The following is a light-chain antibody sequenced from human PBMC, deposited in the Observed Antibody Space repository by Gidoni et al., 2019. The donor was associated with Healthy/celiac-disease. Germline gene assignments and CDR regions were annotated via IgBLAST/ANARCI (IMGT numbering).Light chain of an antibody. CDR1: SSDVGGYNY. V-gene: IGLV2-11*01. Sequence: QSALTQPRSVSGSPGQSVTISCTGTSSDVGGYNYVSWYKQQPGKSPKLMIYAVSKRPSGVPDRFSGSKSVNTASLSISGLQAEDEADYYCCSYAGSYTYVFGTGTKVTVL. J-gene: IGLJ1*01. CDR3: CSYAGSYTYV. CDR2: AVS.